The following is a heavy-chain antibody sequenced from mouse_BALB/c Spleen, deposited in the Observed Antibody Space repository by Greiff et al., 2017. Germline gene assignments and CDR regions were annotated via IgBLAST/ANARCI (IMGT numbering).Heavy chain of an antibody. J-gene: IGHJ3*01. Sequence: VKLQESGPGLVAPSQSLSITCTVSGFSLTGYGVNWVRQPPGKGLEWLGMIWGDGSTDYNSALKSRLSISKDNSKSQVFLKMNSLQTDDTARYYCARPSAYYGNPFAYWGQGTLVTVSA. CDR3: ARPSAYYGNPFAY. V-gene: IGHV2-6-7*02. CDR1: GFSLTGYG. CDR2: IWGDGST. D-gene: IGHD2-10*01.